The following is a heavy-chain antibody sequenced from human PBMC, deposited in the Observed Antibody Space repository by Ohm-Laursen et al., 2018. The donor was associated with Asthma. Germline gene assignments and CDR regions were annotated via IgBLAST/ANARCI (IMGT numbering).Heavy chain of an antibody. V-gene: IGHV3-7*01. CDR3: AVRTTSAGFDV. Sequence: SLRLSCAASGFPSSRYAIHWVRQAPGKGLEWVANIKQDASEKYYLDSVRGRFTISRDNAKNSLYLQMNSLRAQDTAVYYCAVRTTSAGFDVWGQGTTVTVSS. D-gene: IGHD1-1*01. CDR1: GFPSSRYA. J-gene: IGHJ6*02. CDR2: IKQDASEK.